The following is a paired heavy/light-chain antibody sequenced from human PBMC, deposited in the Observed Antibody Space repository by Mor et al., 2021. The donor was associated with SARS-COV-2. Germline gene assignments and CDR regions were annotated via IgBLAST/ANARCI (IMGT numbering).Light chain of an antibody. CDR1: ALSGQY. CDR2: KDF. Sequence: YELTQPPSVSVSPGQTARITCSGDALSGQYTYWYQQKPGQAPLLVIYKDFERPSGIPERFSGSSSGTRVTLTISGVQAEDEADYYCQSTDSGPWVFGGGTRLTV. V-gene: IGLV3-25*03. CDR3: QSTDSGPWV. J-gene: IGLJ3*02.
Heavy chain of an antibody. Sequence: HVQLVNSGGGLAQPGRSLRLSCAASGFMFSDYPMHWVRQAPGKGLEWVALVSFDGRDKFYAESVKGRFTVSRDNSKSIMFLQMNNLRSEDTAVYYCARDHEATLIRGAEIPYWGQGTPVTVSS. CDR1: GFMFSDYP. CDR3: ARDHEATLIRGAEIPY. J-gene: IGHJ4*02. V-gene: IGHV3-30*04. CDR2: VSFDGRDK. D-gene: IGHD3-10*01.